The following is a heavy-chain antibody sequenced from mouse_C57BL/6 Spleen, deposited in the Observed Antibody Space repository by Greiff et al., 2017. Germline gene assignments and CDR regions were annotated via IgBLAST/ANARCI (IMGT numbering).Heavy chain of an antibody. CDR1: GFTFSDYY. D-gene: IGHD4-1*01. CDR2: INYDGSST. CDR3: ARGLGDFDY. Sequence: DVKLVESEGGLVQPGSSMKLSCTASGFTFSDYYMAWVRQVPEKGLEWVANINYDGSSTYYLDSLKSRFIISRDNAKNILYLQMSSLKSEDTATYYCARGLGDFDYWGQGTTLTVSS. V-gene: IGHV5-16*01. J-gene: IGHJ2*01.